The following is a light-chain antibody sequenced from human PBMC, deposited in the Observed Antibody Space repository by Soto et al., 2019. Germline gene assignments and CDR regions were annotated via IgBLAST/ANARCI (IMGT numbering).Light chain of an antibody. J-gene: IGKJ1*01. Sequence: EIVLTQSPGTLSLSPGDTATLSCRASQSVSSSYLAWYQRKSGQAPRLLIYGASSRATGIPDRFSGSGSGTDFILTISRLEPEDFAVYYWHQYGTSPPTFGQGTKVEIK. CDR3: HQYGTSPPT. CDR2: GAS. CDR1: QSVSSSY. V-gene: IGKV3-20*01.